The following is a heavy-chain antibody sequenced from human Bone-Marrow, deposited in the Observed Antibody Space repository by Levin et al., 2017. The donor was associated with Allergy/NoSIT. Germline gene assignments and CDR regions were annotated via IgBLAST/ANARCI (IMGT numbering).Heavy chain of an antibody. CDR2: LSGSGAST. CDR1: GFTFSTYA. CDR3: AKRNGGAGDTSTFDI. D-gene: IGHD7-27*01. V-gene: IGHV3-23*01. J-gene: IGHJ3*02. Sequence: GGSLRLSCAASGFTFSTYAMTWVRQAPGKGLEWVSGLSGSGASTYYAASVKGRFAISRDNSKNILYLQMDSLRAEDTALYYCAKRNGGAGDTSTFDIWGQGTMVTVSS.